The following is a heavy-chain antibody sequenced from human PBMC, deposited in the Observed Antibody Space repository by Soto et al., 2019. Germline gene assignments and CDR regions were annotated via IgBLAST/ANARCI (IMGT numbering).Heavy chain of an antibody. CDR3: ARHRGNYYFPLDY. V-gene: IGHV4-39*01. CDR2: FFYSGST. D-gene: IGHD1-26*01. J-gene: IGHJ4*02. CDR1: GGSISGSSDY. Sequence: QLQLQESGPGLVKPSETLSLTCTVSGGSISGSSDYWGWIRQPPGKGLEWIGSFFYSGSTYYNPSLKSRVTVPVDTSTNQFCLNLNSVTAAATAVYYCARHRGNYYFPLDYWGQGTLVTVSS.